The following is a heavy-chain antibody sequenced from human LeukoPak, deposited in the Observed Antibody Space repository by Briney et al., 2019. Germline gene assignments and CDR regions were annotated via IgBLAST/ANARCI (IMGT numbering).Heavy chain of an antibody. J-gene: IGHJ4*02. CDR2: IYYSGST. D-gene: IGHD3-22*01. Sequence: SQTLSLTCTVSGGSISSGGYYWSWIRQHPGKGLEWIGYIYYSGSTYYNPSLKSRFTISVDTSKNQFSLKLSSVTAADTAVYYCASSYYDSSGYYFDYWGQGTLVTVSS. CDR1: GGSISSGGYY. CDR3: ASSYYDSSGYYFDY. V-gene: IGHV4-31*03.